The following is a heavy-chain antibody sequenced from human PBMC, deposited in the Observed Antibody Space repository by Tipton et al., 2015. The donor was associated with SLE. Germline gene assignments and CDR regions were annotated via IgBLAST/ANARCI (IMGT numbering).Heavy chain of an antibody. V-gene: IGHV4-31*03. CDR2: IYYSANS. Sequence: TLSLTCTVSGGSISGGNHYWGWIRQHPRKGLEWIGYIYYSANSYYNPSLKSRVAMSVDTSKNQFSLRLSSVTAADTAVYYYARGGGGYFYYMDVWGEGTTVIVSS. D-gene: IGHD3-16*01. CDR3: ARGGGGYFYYMDV. J-gene: IGHJ6*03. CDR1: GGSISGGNHY.